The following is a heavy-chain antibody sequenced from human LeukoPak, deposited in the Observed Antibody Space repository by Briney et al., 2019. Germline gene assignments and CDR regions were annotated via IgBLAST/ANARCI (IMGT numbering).Heavy chain of an antibody. CDR2: IYHSGST. J-gene: IGHJ4*02. CDR1: GYSISSGYY. Sequence: PSENLSLTCTVSGYSISSGYYWGWIRQPPGKGLEWIGSIYHSGSTYYNPSLKSRVTISVDTSKNQFSLKLSSVTAADTAVYYCARGGGYSGYDFGYWGQGTLVTVSS. CDR3: ARGGGYSGYDFGY. V-gene: IGHV4-38-2*02. D-gene: IGHD5-12*01.